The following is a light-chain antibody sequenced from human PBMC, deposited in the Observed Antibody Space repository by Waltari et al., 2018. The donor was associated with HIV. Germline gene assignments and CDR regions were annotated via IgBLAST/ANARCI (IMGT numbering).Light chain of an antibody. Sequence: QSALTQPPSASGSPGQSVTISCTGTSSDIGGYTYVSWYQQYPGKAPTLMIYEVSKRPSGVPDRFSGSKSANTASLTVSGLQAEDEADYYCSSYGGSANLLFGGGTKLTVL. J-gene: IGLJ2*01. CDR3: SSYGGSANLL. CDR2: EVS. V-gene: IGLV2-8*01. CDR1: SSDIGGYTY.